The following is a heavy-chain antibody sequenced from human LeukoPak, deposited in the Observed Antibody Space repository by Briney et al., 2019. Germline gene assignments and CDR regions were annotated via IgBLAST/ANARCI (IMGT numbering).Heavy chain of an antibody. CDR3: AMISGSYSDAFDI. D-gene: IGHD1-26*01. Sequence: ASVKVSCKASGYTFTGYYMHWVRQAPGQGLEWMGWINPNSGGTNYAQKFQGRVTMTRDTSISTAYMELSSLRAEDTAVYYCAMISGSYSDAFDIWGQGTMVTVSS. V-gene: IGHV1-2*02. J-gene: IGHJ3*02. CDR1: GYTFTGYY. CDR2: INPNSGGT.